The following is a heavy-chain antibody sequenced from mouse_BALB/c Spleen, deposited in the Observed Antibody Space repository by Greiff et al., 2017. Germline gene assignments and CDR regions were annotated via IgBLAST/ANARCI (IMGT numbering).Heavy chain of an antibody. Sequence: VQLQQSGAELAKPGASVKMSCKASGYTFTSYWMHWVKQRPGQGLEWIGYINPSTGYTEYNQKFKDKATLTADKSSSTAYMQLSSLTSEDSAVYYCARETTGKYYFDYWGQGTTLTVSS. J-gene: IGHJ2*01. CDR1: GYTFTSYW. CDR3: ARETTGKYYFDY. V-gene: IGHV1-7*01. D-gene: IGHD4-1*01. CDR2: INPSTGYT.